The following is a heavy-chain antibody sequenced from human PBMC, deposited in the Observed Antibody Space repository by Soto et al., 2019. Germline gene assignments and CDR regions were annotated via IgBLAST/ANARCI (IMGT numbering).Heavy chain of an antibody. V-gene: IGHV4-59*01. Sequence: PSETLSLTCTVSGGSISSYYWSWIRQPPGKGLEWIGYIYYSGSTNYNPSLKSRVTISVDTSKNQFSPKLSSVTAADTAVYYCARGYCSGGSCYLPFDYWGQGTLVTVSS. CDR3: ARGYCSGGSCYLPFDY. D-gene: IGHD2-15*01. CDR1: GGSISSYY. CDR2: IYYSGST. J-gene: IGHJ4*02.